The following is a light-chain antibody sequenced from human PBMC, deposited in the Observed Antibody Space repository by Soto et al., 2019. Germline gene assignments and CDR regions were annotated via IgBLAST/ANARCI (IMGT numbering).Light chain of an antibody. CDR2: YND. CDR3: ATWEDRLTAWV. Sequence: QSVLTQSPSVSGAPRQSVNISCSGTNSNIGSNAVHWYQQLPGKAHKLLMYYNDMLPSGVSDRFSGSKSGTSASLAISGLQSEDEGDYYCATWEDRLTAWVFGGGTQLTVL. CDR1: NSNIGSNA. V-gene: IGLV1-36*01. J-gene: IGLJ3*02.